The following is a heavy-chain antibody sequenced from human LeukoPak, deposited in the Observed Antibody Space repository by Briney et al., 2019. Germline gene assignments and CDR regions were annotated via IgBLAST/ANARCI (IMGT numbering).Heavy chain of an antibody. CDR3: AREWSSYYYYMDV. Sequence: PGGSLRLSCAASGFTFSSYWMSWVRQAPGKGLEWVANIKQDGSEKYYVDSVKGRFTISRDNAKNSMYLKMNSLRAEDTAVYYCAREWSSYYYYMDVWGKGTTVTVSS. J-gene: IGHJ6*03. V-gene: IGHV3-7*01. CDR2: IKQDGSEK. D-gene: IGHD2-8*01. CDR1: GFTFSSYW.